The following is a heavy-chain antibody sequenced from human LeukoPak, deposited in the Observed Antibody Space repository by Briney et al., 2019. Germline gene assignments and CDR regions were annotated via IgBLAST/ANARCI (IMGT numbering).Heavy chain of an antibody. D-gene: IGHD6-13*01. CDR1: GGSISSYY. J-gene: IGHJ4*02. CDR3: ARVIRIAAADYFDY. Sequence: SETLSLTCTASGGSISSYYWSWIRQPPGKGLEWIGYIHYSGSTNYNPSLKSRVTISVDTSKNQFSLKLSSVTAADTAVYYCARVIRIAAADYFDYWGQGTLVTVSS. V-gene: IGHV4-59*01. CDR2: IHYSGST.